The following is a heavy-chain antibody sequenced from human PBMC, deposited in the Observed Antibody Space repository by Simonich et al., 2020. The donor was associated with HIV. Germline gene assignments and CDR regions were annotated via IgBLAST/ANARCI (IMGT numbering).Heavy chain of an antibody. CDR1: GGSFSGYY. CDR2: INHSGST. CDR3: ARRHPTTVTTPYFDY. D-gene: IGHD4-17*01. Sequence: QVQLQQWGAGLLKPSETLSLTCAVYGGSFSGYYWSWIRQPPGKWLEWIGEINHSGSTNHNPSLKSRVTISVDTSKNQFSLKLSSVTAADTAVYYCARRHPTTVTTPYFDYWGQGTLVTVSS. J-gene: IGHJ4*02. V-gene: IGHV4-34*01.